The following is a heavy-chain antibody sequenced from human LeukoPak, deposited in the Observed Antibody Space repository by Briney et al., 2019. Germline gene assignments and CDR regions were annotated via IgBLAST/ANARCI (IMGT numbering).Heavy chain of an antibody. D-gene: IGHD3-10*01. CDR3: ANEPGGSGSYYPPRDAFDI. J-gene: IGHJ3*02. CDR1: GFTFSSYA. V-gene: IGHV3-23*01. Sequence: GGSLRLSCAASGFTFSSYAMSWVRQAPGKGLEWVSAISGSGGSTYYADSVKGRFTISRDNSKNTLYLQMNSLRAEDTAVYYCANEPGGSGSYYPPRDAFDIWGQGTMVTVSS. CDR2: ISGSGGST.